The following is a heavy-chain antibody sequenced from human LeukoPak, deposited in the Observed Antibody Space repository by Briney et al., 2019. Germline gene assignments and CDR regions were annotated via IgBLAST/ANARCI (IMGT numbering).Heavy chain of an antibody. CDR2: IYYSGST. V-gene: IGHV4-59*01. Sequence: SETLSLTCTVSGGAMSRYYWSWIRQPPGKGLEWIGYIYYSGSTNYNSSLKSRVTISVDTSKNQFSLKLSSVTAADTAVYYCARGDGYHAYWGQGTLVTVSS. CDR1: GGAMSRYY. D-gene: IGHD5-24*01. J-gene: IGHJ4*02. CDR3: ARGDGYHAY.